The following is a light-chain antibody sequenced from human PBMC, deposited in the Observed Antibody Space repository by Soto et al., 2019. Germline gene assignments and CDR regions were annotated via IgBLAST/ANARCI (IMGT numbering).Light chain of an antibody. Sequence: DIQMTPSPSTLSASVGDRVTITCRASQSISSWLAWYQQKPGKAPKLLIYDASSLESGVPSRFSGSGSGTEFTLTISSLQPDDFATYYCQQYNSYQITFGQGTRLEI. CDR2: DAS. J-gene: IGKJ5*01. CDR3: QQYNSYQIT. V-gene: IGKV1-5*01. CDR1: QSISSW.